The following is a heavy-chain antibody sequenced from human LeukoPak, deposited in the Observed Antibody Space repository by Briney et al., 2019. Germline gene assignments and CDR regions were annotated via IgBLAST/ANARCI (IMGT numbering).Heavy chain of an antibody. CDR1: GGSFSGYY. Sequence: SETLSLTCAVYGGSFSGYYWSWIRQPPGRGLEWIGEINHSGSTNYNPSLKSRVTISADTSKNQFSLKLSSVTAADTAVYYCARVNAFWSGPNWFDPWGQGTLVTVSS. CDR3: ARVNAFWSGPNWFDP. CDR2: INHSGST. D-gene: IGHD3-3*01. J-gene: IGHJ5*02. V-gene: IGHV4-34*01.